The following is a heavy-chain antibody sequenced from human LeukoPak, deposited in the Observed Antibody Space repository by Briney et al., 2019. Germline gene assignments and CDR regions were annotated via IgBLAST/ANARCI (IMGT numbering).Heavy chain of an antibody. CDR3: AKGLNRLEWPFDY. CDR1: GFTFDDYA. CDR2: ISWNSGSI. D-gene: IGHD3-3*01. J-gene: IGHJ4*02. V-gene: IGHV3-9*01. Sequence: GGSLRLSCAASGFTFDDYAMHWVRQAPGKGLEWVSGISWNSGSIGYADSVKGRFTISRDNAKNSLYLQMNSLRAEDTALYYCAKGLNRLEWPFDYWGQGTLVTVSS.